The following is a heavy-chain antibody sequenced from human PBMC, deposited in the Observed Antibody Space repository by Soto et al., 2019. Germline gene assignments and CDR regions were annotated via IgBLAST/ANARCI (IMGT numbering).Heavy chain of an antibody. CDR2: INSDGSST. CDR3: ARTYYDILTGPPDYYGMDV. D-gene: IGHD3-9*01. J-gene: IGHJ6*02. CDR1: GFTFSSYW. Sequence: GGSLRLSCAASGFTFSSYWMHWVRQAPGKGLVWVSRINSDGSSTSYADSVKGRFTISRDNAKNTLYLQMNSLRAEDTAVYYCARTYYDILTGPPDYYGMDVWGQGTTVTVSS. V-gene: IGHV3-74*01.